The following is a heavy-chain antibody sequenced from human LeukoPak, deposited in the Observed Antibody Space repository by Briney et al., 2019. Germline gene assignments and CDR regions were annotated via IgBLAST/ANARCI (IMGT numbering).Heavy chain of an antibody. V-gene: IGHV1-46*01. J-gene: IGHJ4*02. CDR2: INPSGGST. CDR1: GYTFTSSY. CDR3: ARDAAFGELVI. Sequence: ASVKVSCKASGYTFTSSYMHWVRQAPGQGLEWMGIINPSGGSTSYAQKFQGRVTMTRDTSTSTVYMELSSLRSEDTAVYYCARDAAFGELVIWGQGTLVTVSS. D-gene: IGHD3-10*01.